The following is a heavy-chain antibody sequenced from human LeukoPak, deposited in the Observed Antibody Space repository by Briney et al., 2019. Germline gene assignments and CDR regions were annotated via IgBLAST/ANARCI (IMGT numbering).Heavy chain of an antibody. D-gene: IGHD3-16*02. Sequence: ASVKVSCKASGYTFTNYYMHWVRQAPGLGLEWMGWINPNSGGTNYAQKFQGRVTMTRDTSSSTAYMELSSLRSDDTAVYYCARDWQYYDNIWGSYRHFHYWGQGTLVTVSS. V-gene: IGHV1-2*02. CDR2: INPNSGGT. CDR3: ARDWQYYDNIWGSYRHFHY. J-gene: IGHJ4*02. CDR1: GYTFTNYY.